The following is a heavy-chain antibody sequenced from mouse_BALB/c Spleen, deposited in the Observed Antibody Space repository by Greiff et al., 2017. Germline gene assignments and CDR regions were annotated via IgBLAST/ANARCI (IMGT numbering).Heavy chain of an antibody. D-gene: IGHD4-1*01. J-gene: IGHJ3*01. CDR2: INPGRGGT. CDR1: GYAFTNYL. CDR3: ARQLTGSAY. Sequence: QVQLQQSGAELVRPGTSVKVSCKASGYAFTNYLIEWVKQRPGQGLEWIGVINPGRGGTNYNEKFKGKATLTADKSSSTAYMQLSSLTSDDSAVYFCARQLTGSAYWGQGTLVTVSA. V-gene: IGHV1-54*01.